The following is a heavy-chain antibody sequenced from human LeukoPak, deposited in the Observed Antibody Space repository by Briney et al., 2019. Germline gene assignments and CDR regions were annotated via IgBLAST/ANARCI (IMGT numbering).Heavy chain of an antibody. CDR3: ARDQGKFYYYDSSGSDAFDI. CDR1: GYTFTSYG. CDR2: ISAYNGNT. Sequence: ASVKVSCKASGYTFTSYGISWVRQAPGQGLEWMGWISAYNGNTNYAQKLQGRVTMTTDTSTSTAYMELRSLRSDDTAVYYCARDQGKFYYYDSSGSDAFDIWGQGTMVTVSS. J-gene: IGHJ3*02. V-gene: IGHV1-18*01. D-gene: IGHD3-22*01.